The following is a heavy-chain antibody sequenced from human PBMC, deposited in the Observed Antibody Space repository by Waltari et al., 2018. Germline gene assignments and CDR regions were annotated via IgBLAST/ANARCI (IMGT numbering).Heavy chain of an antibody. V-gene: IGHV5-51*03. Sequence: EVQLVQSGAEVKKPGESLKISCKGSGYSFTSYWIGWVRQRPGKGLEWMGIIYPGDSDTRYSPSVQGQATTSADKSISTAYLPWSSVKASGTAKYYWARIAAAGTRGTDWGQGTLVTVSS. J-gene: IGHJ4*02. CDR3: ARIAAAGTRGTD. CDR2: IYPGDSDT. CDR1: GYSFTSYW. D-gene: IGHD6-13*01.